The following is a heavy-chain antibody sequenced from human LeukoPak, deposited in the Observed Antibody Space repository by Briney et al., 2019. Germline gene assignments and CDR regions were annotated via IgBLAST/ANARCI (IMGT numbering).Heavy chain of an antibody. Sequence: NPSETLSLTCTVSGGSISSYYWSWIRQPPGKGLEWIGYIYYSGSTNYNPSLKSRVTISVDTSKNQFSLKLSSVTAADTAVYYCARDLWGYFDYWGQGTLVTVSS. CDR2: IYYSGST. CDR1: GGSISSYY. V-gene: IGHV4-59*01. J-gene: IGHJ4*02. CDR3: ARDLWGYFDY. D-gene: IGHD2/OR15-2a*01.